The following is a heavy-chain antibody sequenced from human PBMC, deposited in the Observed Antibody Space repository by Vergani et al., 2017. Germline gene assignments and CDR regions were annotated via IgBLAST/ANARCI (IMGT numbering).Heavy chain of an antibody. Sequence: QVQLQQWGAGLLKPSETLSLTCAVYGGSFSGYYWSWIRQPPGKGLEWIGEINHSGSTNYNPSLKSRVTISVDTSKNQFSLKLSSVTAADTAVYYCARETYYYDSSGYYWGYYYYYMDVWGKGTTVTVSS. CDR2: INHSGST. D-gene: IGHD3-22*01. CDR3: ARETYYYDSSGYYWGYYYYYMDV. V-gene: IGHV4-34*01. CDR1: GGSFSGYY. J-gene: IGHJ6*03.